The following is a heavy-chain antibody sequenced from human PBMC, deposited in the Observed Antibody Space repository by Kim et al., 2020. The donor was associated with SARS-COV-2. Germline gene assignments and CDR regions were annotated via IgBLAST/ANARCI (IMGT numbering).Heavy chain of an antibody. J-gene: IGHJ4*02. CDR3: ARDPNSSKEDY. CDR2: I. D-gene: IGHD6-13*01. V-gene: IGHV3-48*02. Sequence: IYYADSVKGRFTISRDNAKNSLYLQMNSLRDDDTAVYYCARDPNSSKEDYWGQGTLVTVSS.